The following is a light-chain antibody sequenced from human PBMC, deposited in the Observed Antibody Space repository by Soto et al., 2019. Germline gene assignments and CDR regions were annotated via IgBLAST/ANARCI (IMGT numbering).Light chain of an antibody. CDR2: DAS. CDR1: QDISNH. V-gene: IGKV1-33*01. CDR3: QNCFTVPYT. J-gene: IGKJ2*01. Sequence: DIQMTQSPSSLSASVGDRITITCQASQDISNHLNWYHQKPGKAPNLLIYDASNLAAGVPSGFSGSGSGTHFTFTISSLQPEDIGTYYCQNCFTVPYTFGQGTKLEIK.